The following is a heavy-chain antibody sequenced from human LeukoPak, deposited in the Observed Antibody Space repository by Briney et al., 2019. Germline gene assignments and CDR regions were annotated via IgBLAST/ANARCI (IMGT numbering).Heavy chain of an antibody. CDR2: IYSGGST. CDR1: GFTVSSNY. Sequence: GGSLRLSCAASGFTVSSNYMSWVRQAPGKGLEWVSVIYSGGSTYYADSVKGRFTISRDNSKNTLYLQMNSLRAEDTAVYYCARDSYGSGSYIGRTDYWGQGTLVTASS. D-gene: IGHD3-10*01. CDR3: ARDSYGSGSYIGRTDY. V-gene: IGHV3-53*01. J-gene: IGHJ4*02.